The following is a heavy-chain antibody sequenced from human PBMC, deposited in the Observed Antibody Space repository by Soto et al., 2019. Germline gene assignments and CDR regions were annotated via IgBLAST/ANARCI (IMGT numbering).Heavy chain of an antibody. D-gene: IGHD5-12*01. Sequence: QVQLVQSGAEVQKPGASVKVSCKASGYTFTTYDINWVRQATGQGLEWMGWMNPNSGDTGYAQKFQGRVTMTRNTSISTAYMELSSLRSEDTAVYYCARGRGYDASFDYWGQGTLVTASS. CDR3: ARGRGYDASFDY. CDR1: GYTFTTYD. J-gene: IGHJ4*02. V-gene: IGHV1-8*01. CDR2: MNPNSGDT.